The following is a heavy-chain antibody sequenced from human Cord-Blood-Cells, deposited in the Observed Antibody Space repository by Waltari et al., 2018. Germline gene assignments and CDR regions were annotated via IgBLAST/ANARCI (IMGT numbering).Heavy chain of an antibody. D-gene: IGHD5-12*01. V-gene: IGHV5-51*01. Sequence: EVQLGQSGAGVKKPGESLKIPCKGSGYSFTSYWIAWVRQMPGKGLEWMGIIYPGNSETRDSPSFKGQVTISADKSISTAYLQWSSLEASDTAMCYCARYGVATILDYWGQGTLVTVSS. CDR3: ARYGVATILDY. CDR1: GYSFTSYW. J-gene: IGHJ4*02. CDR2: IYPGNSET.